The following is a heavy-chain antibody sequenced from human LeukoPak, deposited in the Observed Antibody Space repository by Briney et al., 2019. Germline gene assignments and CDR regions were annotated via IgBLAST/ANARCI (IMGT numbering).Heavy chain of an antibody. CDR3: ARDPGGSSGMYYFDY. V-gene: IGHV4-30-2*01. D-gene: IGHD6-25*01. CDR2: IYHSGST. J-gene: IGHJ4*02. Sequence: PSQTLSLTCAVSGGSISSGGYSWSWIRQPPGKGLEWIGYIYHSGSTYYNPSLKSRVTISVDRSKNQFSLKLSSVTAADTAVYYCARDPGGSSGMYYFDYWGQGTLVTVSS. CDR1: GGSISSGGYS.